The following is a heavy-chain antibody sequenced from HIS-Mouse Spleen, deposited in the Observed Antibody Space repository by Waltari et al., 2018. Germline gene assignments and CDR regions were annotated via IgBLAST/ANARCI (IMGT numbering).Heavy chain of an antibody. CDR3: ARDGIAVAGTGAFDI. Sequence: QLQLQESGPGLVKPSETLSLTCTVSGGSISSSSYYWGWIRQPPGKGLEWIGSIYYSGSTYYNPSLKSRVTISVETSKNRFSLKLSAVTAADTAVYYCARDGIAVAGTGAFDIWGQGTMVTVSS. V-gene: IGHV4-39*07. CDR1: GGSISSSSYY. CDR2: IYYSGST. J-gene: IGHJ3*02. D-gene: IGHD6-19*01.